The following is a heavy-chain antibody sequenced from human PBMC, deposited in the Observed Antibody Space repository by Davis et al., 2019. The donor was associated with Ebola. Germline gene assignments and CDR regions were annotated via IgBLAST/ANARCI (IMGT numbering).Heavy chain of an antibody. V-gene: IGHV4-39*01. Sequence: SETLSLTCTVTGRSISDTNSYWGWVRQSPGRGLEWIGNIYSNGRAYYNPPLKSRVTISTHASKNQFSLKLSSVTAADTAVYYCARGSLRRHRDCGYWGQGTLVTVSS. D-gene: IGHD2-21*01. CDR3: ARGSLRRHRDCGY. CDR2: IYSNGRA. CDR1: GRSISDTNSY. J-gene: IGHJ4*02.